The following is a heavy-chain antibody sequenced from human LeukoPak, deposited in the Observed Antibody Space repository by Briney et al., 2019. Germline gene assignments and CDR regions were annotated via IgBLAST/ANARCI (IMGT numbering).Heavy chain of an antibody. CDR1: GGSISSSSYY. D-gene: IGHD5-18*01. Sequence: SETLSLTCTVSGGSISSSSYYWGWIRQPPGKGLEWIGSIYYSGSTYYNPSLKSRVTISVDTSKNQFSLKLSSVTAADTAVYYCARESKTLLQLRWGQGTLVTVSS. V-gene: IGHV4-39*07. CDR2: IYYSGST. J-gene: IGHJ4*02. CDR3: ARESKTLLQLR.